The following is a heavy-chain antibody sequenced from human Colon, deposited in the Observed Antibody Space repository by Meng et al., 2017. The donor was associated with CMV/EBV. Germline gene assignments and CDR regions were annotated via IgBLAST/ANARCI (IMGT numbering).Heavy chain of an antibody. V-gene: IGHV1-2*02. J-gene: IGHJ4*02. D-gene: IGHD3-10*01. CDR2: LNPNSGDT. Sequence: QVQLVQSGAEVKKPGASVKVSCKTSGYTFTGYFMFWVRQAPGQGLEWMGSLNPNSGDTNSAQKFHGRLTMTRDTSIHTAYMELGSLRSDDTAVYYCATISGGDFDFWGQGTLVTASS. CDR1: GYTFTGYF. CDR3: ATISGGDFDF.